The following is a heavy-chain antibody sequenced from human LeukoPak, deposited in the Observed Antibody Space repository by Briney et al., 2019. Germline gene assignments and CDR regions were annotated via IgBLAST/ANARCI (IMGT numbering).Heavy chain of an antibody. CDR1: GGSFSGYY. CDR3: ARGKSDIAAAGKTRKKAHNWFDP. Sequence: PSETLSLTCAVYGGSFSGYYWGWIRQPPGKGLEWIGSIYYSGNTFYNPSLKSRVTISVDTSKNQFSLKLSSVTAADTAVYYCARGKSDIAAAGKTRKKAHNWFDPWGQGTLVTVSS. CDR2: IYYSGNT. V-gene: IGHV4-34*01. D-gene: IGHD6-13*01. J-gene: IGHJ5*02.